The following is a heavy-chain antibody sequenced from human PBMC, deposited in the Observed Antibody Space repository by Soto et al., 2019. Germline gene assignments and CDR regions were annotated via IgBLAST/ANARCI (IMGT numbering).Heavy chain of an antibody. Sequence: GASVKVSCKASGYTFTSYGISWVRQAPGQGLEWMGWISAYNGNTNYAQKLQGRVTMVTDTSTSTAYMELRSLRSDDTAVYYCARGGRFKVSRQAFDIWGQGTMVTVSS. CDR1: GYTFTSYG. J-gene: IGHJ3*02. V-gene: IGHV1-18*01. D-gene: IGHD3-16*01. CDR3: ARGGRFKVSRQAFDI. CDR2: ISAYNGNT.